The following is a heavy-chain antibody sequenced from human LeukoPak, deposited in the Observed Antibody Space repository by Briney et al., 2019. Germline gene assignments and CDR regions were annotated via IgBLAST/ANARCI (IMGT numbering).Heavy chain of an antibody. CDR3: ARDQSSIAARAGAFDI. J-gene: IGHJ3*02. Sequence: PSETLSLTCTVSGGSISSYYWSWIRQPPGKGLEWIGYIYYSGSTNYNPSLKSRVTISVDTSKNQFSLKLSSVTAADTAVYYCARDQSSIAARAGAFDIWGQGTMVTVSS. CDR2: IYYSGST. D-gene: IGHD6-6*01. V-gene: IGHV4-59*01. CDR1: GGSISSYY.